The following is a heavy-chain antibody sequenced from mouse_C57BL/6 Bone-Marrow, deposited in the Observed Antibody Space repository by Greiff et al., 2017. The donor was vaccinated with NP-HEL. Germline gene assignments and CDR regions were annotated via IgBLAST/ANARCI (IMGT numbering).Heavy chain of an antibody. CDR2: ISNGGGST. J-gene: IGHJ4*01. CDR1: GFTFSDYY. Sequence: EVQLVESGGGLVQPGGSLKLSCAASGFTFSDYYMYWVRQTPEKRLEWVAYISNGGGSTYYPDTVKGRFTISRDNAKNTLYLQMSRLKSEDTAMYYCARHQVYYYGSSYPYYAMDYWGQGTSVTVSS. V-gene: IGHV5-12*01. CDR3: ARHQVYYYGSSYPYYAMDY. D-gene: IGHD1-1*01.